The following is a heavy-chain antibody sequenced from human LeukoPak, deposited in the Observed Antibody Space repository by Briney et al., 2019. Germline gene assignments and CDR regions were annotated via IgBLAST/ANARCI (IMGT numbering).Heavy chain of an antibody. V-gene: IGHV3-64*02. CDR2: INYKGGTT. CDR1: GFTLSSFS. CDR3: ARVGPATAFDY. J-gene: IGHJ4*02. Sequence: GGSLRLSCAAPGFTLSSFSMHWVRQSSGRGLEYVSAINYKGGTTYYADSVKGRFTISRDNSKKPLYLQRASLRDEDMGVYYCARVGPATAFDYWGQGTQVTVSS.